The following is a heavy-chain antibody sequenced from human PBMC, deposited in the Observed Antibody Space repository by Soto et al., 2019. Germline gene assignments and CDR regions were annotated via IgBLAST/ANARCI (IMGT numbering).Heavy chain of an antibody. J-gene: IGHJ4*02. CDR3: ARVSLRNYDSSGHTDDY. V-gene: IGHV4-34*01. CDR1: GGSFSGYY. D-gene: IGHD3-22*01. CDR2: INHSGST. Sequence: SETLSLTCAVYGGSFSGYYWSWIRQPPGKGLEWIGEINHSGSTNYNPSLKSRVTISVDTSKNQLSLKLSSVTAADTAVYYCARVSLRNYDSSGHTDDYWGQGTLVTVSS.